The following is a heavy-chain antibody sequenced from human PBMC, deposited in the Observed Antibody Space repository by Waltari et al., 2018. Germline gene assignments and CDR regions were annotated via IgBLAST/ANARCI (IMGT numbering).Heavy chain of an antibody. D-gene: IGHD2-21*02. Sequence: EVQLVESGGGLVKPGGSLRLSCAASGFTFSSYSMNWVRQAPGKGLEWVSSISSSSSYRYYADSVTGRFTISRDHATNSLYLQMNSLRAEDTAVYDCARGGRRDGGNSGDYWGQGTLVTVSS. CDR3: ARGGRRDGGNSGDY. CDR2: ISSSSSYR. J-gene: IGHJ4*02. V-gene: IGHV3-21*01. CDR1: GFTFSSYS.